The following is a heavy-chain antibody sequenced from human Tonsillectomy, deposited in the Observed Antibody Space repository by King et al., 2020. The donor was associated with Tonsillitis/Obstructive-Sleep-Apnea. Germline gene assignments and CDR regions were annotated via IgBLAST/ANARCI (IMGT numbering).Heavy chain of an antibody. D-gene: IGHD2-2*01. CDR3: ASIALGYCSSTSCSDY. Sequence: QLVQSGAEVKKPGESLRISCKGSGYIFTSYWISWVRQMPGKGLEWMGRIDPSDSYTNYSPSFQGHVTISADKSISTAYLQWSSLKASDTAMYYCASIALGYCSSTSCSDYWGQGTLVTVSS. CDR2: IDPSDSYT. V-gene: IGHV5-10-1*01. CDR1: GYIFTSYW. J-gene: IGHJ4*02.